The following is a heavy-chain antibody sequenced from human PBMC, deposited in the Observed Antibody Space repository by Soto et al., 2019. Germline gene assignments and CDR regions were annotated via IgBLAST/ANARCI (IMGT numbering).Heavy chain of an antibody. CDR2: INPNSGGT. D-gene: IGHD6-13*01. J-gene: IGHJ6*02. V-gene: IGHV1-2*04. Sequence: ASVKVSCKASGYTFTGYYMHWVRQAPGQGLEWMGWINPNSGGTNYAQKFQGWVTMTRDTSISTAYMELSRLRSDDTAVYYCARGGPGIAAASTQKNYGMDVWGQGTTVTVSS. CDR3: ARGGPGIAAASTQKNYGMDV. CDR1: GYTFTGYY.